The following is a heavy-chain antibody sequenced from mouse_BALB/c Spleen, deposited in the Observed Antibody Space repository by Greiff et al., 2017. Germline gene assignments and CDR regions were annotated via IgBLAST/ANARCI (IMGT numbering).Heavy chain of an antibody. J-gene: IGHJ3*01. CDR2: ISSGSSTI. CDR1: GFTFSSFG. V-gene: IGHV5-17*02. D-gene: IGHD2-3*01. CDR3: ARGPLYDGYYAWFAY. Sequence: EVQLVESGGGLVQPGGSRKLSCAASGFTFSSFGMHWVRQAPEKGLEWVAYISSGSSTIYYADTVKGRFTISRDNPKNTLFLQMTSLRSEDTAMYYCARGPLYDGYYAWFAYWGQGTLVTVSA.